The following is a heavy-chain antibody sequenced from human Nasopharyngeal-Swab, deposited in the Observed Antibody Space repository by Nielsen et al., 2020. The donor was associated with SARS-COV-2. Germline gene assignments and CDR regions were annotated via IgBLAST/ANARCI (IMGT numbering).Heavy chain of an antibody. Sequence: GGSLRLSCAASGFTFSSYWMSWVRQAPGKGLEWVANIKQDGSEKYYVDSVKGRFTISRDNAKNSLYLQMNSLRAEDTAVYYCARILGYCSGGSCYHYYYGMDVWGQGTTVTVSS. V-gene: IGHV3-7*01. CDR1: GFTFSSYW. CDR3: ARILGYCSGGSCYHYYYGMDV. J-gene: IGHJ6*02. CDR2: IKQDGSEK. D-gene: IGHD2-15*01.